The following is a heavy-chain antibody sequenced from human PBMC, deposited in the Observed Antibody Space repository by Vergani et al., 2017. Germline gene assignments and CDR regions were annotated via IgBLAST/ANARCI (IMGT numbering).Heavy chain of an antibody. CDR2: ISAYNGNT. D-gene: IGHD6-19*01. J-gene: IGHJ4*02. CDR1: GYTFSSYG. CDR3: ARDTGIAVAGELGY. Sequence: QVQLVQSGAAVKKPGASVKVSCKASGYTFSSYGISWVRQAPGQGLEWMGWISAYNGNTNYAQKVQGRVTMTTDTSTSTAYMELRSLRSDDTAVYYCARDTGIAVAGELGYWGQGTLVTVSS. V-gene: IGHV1-18*04.